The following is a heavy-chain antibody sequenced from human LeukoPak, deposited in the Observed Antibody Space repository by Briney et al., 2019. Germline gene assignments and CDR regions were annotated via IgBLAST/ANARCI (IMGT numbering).Heavy chain of an antibody. V-gene: IGHV4-39*01. J-gene: IGHJ6*03. Sequence: PSETLSLSCTVSGCSISSSSYYWGWIRQPPGKGLERIGSIYYSRSTYYNPSLKSRVTISVDTSKNQFSLKLSSVTAADTAVYYCARQGSSSWYYYYYYMDVWGKGTTVTISS. D-gene: IGHD6-13*01. CDR2: IYYSRST. CDR1: GCSISSSSYY. CDR3: ARQGSSSWYYYYYYMDV.